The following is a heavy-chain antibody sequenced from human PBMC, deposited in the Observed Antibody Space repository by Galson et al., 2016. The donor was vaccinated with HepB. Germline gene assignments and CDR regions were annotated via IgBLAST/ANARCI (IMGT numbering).Heavy chain of an antibody. Sequence: SVKVSCKASGYTFTGYYIHWVRQAPGQGLEWMGWINPNSGDTHYAQKFQGRVTMTRDTSITTAYMELSRLRSDGTAVYYCARESNYDGYYLDFDDWGQGTRVTVSS. CDR3: ARESNYDGYYLDFDD. CDR2: INPNSGDT. CDR1: GYTFTGYY. V-gene: IGHV1-2*02. D-gene: IGHD3-3*01. J-gene: IGHJ4*02.